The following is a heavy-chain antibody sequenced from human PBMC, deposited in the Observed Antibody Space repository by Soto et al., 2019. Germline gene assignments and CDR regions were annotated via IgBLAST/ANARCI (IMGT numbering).Heavy chain of an antibody. CDR1: GGSISRYY. CDR2: IYYSGST. V-gene: IGHV4-59*08. CDR3: ARYHSEYSGYDY. J-gene: IGHJ4*02. Sequence: SETLSLTCTVSGGSISRYYWSWIRQPPGKGLEWIGYIYYSGSTNYNPSLKSRVTISVDTSKNQFSLKLSSVTAADTAVYYCARYHSEYSGYDYWGQGTLVTVSS. D-gene: IGHD5-12*01.